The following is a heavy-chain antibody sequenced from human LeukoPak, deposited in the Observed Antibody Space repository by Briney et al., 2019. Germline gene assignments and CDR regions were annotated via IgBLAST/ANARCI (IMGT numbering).Heavy chain of an antibody. CDR2: LNPSSGGT. J-gene: IGHJ4*02. Sequence: ASVKVSCKTSGFTFIGYYLHWLRQAPGQGLEWMGRLNPSSGGTNYAQNFQGRVTMTRDTSITTLYMTLSSLRFDDTAMYFCARAITSTYCGGDCHAFDYWGQGTLVTVSS. CDR3: ARAITSTYCGGDCHAFDY. V-gene: IGHV1-2*06. CDR1: GFTFIGYY. D-gene: IGHD2-21*02.